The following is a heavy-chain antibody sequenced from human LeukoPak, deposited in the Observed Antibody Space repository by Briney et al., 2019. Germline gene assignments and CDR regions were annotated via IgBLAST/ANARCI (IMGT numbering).Heavy chain of an antibody. CDR1: GGSISSGNYY. CDR3: AREEMATSFDY. D-gene: IGHD5-24*01. J-gene: IGHJ4*02. V-gene: IGHV4-61*02. Sequence: SETLSLTCTVSGGSISSGNYYWSWIRQPAGKGLEWIGRIYTSGSTNYNASLKSRVTISVDTSKNQFSLKLSSVTAADTAVYYCAREEMATSFDYWGQGTLVTVSS. CDR2: IYTSGST.